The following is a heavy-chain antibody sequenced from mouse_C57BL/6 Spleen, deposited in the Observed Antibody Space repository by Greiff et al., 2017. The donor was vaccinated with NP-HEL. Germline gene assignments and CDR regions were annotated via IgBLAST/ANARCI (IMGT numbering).Heavy chain of an antibody. D-gene: IGHD2-5*01. CDR2: INPNNGGT. CDR1: GYTFTDYN. Sequence: VQLQQSGPELVKPGASVKIPCKASGYTFTDYNMDWVKQSHGKSLEWIGDINPNNGGTIYNQKFKGKATLTVDKSSSTAYMELRSLTSEDTAVYYCARSDSNYPYYFDYWGKGTTLTVSS. V-gene: IGHV1-18*01. J-gene: IGHJ2*01. CDR3: ARSDSNYPYYFDY.